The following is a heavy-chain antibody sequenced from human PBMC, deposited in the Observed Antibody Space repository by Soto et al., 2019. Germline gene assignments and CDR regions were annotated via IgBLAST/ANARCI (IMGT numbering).Heavy chain of an antibody. CDR2: IHPAGINT. Sequence: ASVKVSCKAFGYSFISHYMHWVRQAPGQGLEWMGTIHPAGINTAYAQKFQGRVTMTTDTSTSTVYMELTSLTSEDTAVYYCARETRWNDLVLWFVQWGQGALLT. J-gene: IGHJ5*02. CDR1: GYSFISHY. D-gene: IGHD1-1*01. CDR3: ARETRWNDLVLWFVQ. V-gene: IGHV1-46*03.